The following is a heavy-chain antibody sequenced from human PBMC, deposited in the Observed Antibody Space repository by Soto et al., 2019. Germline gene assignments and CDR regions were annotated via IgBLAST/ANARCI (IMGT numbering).Heavy chain of an antibody. J-gene: IGHJ5*02. Sequence: EVQLVESGGGLVQPGGSLRLSCAASGFTFSSYSMNWVRQAPGKGLEWVSYISSSSTTKYYADSVKGRFTISRDNAKNSXXXXXNSLXAXDTAXXYXXXDGCSGSNCLNWFDPWGQGTLVTVSS. CDR2: ISSSSTTK. D-gene: IGHD2-15*01. CDR3: XXDGCSGSNCLNWFDP. CDR1: GFTFSSYS. V-gene: IGHV3-48*01.